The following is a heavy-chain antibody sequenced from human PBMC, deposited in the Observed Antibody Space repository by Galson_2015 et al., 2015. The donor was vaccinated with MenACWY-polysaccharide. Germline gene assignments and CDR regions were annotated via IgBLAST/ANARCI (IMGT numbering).Heavy chain of an antibody. CDR1: GGSFSNFY. D-gene: IGHD3-16*01. J-gene: IGHJ4*02. Sequence: ETLSLTCTVSGGSFSNFYWSWIRQPPGKGLEWIGCVYYTGSTNYNPSLKSRTTMSLDTSKNQFSLKLTSVTASDTAVYYCAKGRVPFGWGRGTL. CDR3: AKGRVPFG. V-gene: IGHV4-59*12. CDR2: VYYTGST.